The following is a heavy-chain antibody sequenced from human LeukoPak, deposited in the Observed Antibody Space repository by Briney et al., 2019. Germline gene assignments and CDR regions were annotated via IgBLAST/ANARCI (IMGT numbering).Heavy chain of an antibody. CDR3: ARLKKLGFFFFKQRTAYDMDV. D-gene: IGHD3-3*02. CDR2: INHSGST. Sequence: PSQTLSLTCALHGGSFSGYYWSWIRQPPGKGLEWSGEINHSGSTNYNPSLKSRVTISVDPSKNQFSLKLSSVTAADTAVYYCARLKKLGFFFFKQRTAYDMDVWGKGTTVTVSS. V-gene: IGHV4-34*01. CDR1: GGSFSGYY. J-gene: IGHJ6*04.